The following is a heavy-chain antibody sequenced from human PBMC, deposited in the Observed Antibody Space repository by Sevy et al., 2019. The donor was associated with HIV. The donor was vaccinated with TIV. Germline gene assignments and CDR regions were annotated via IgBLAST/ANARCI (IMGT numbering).Heavy chain of an antibody. CDR3: ARDQLGSIDY. J-gene: IGHJ4*02. CDR2: VSSAGSEI. V-gene: IGHV3-30-3*01. Sequence: GGSLRLSCAVSGLTFSTYAMHWIRQAPGNGLECVAFVSSAGSEINYAASVKGRSTNSRDNSRNTLYLQMNSLRTEDTAMYYCARDQLGSIDYWGQGTMVTVSS. D-gene: IGHD7-27*01. CDR1: GLTFSTYA.